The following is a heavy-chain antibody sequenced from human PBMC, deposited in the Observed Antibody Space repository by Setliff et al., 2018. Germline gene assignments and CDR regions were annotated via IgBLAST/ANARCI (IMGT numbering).Heavy chain of an antibody. J-gene: IGHJ4*01. CDR3: ATSTITTYYFDY. CDR1: AFGFSNYD. Sequence: GGSLRLSCADSAFGFSNYDMTWVRQAPGRGLEWVSAISNSGRDTYYAGSVSGRFTISRDNSKNTLFLQMKSLRAEDTAVYYCATSTITTYYFDYWGHGTLVTVSS. CDR2: ISNSGRDT. V-gene: IGHV3-23*01. D-gene: IGHD4-4*01.